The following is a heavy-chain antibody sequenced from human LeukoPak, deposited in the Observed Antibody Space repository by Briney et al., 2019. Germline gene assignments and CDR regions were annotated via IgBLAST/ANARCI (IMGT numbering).Heavy chain of an antibody. D-gene: IGHD2/OR15-2a*01. Sequence: GGSLRLSCAASGFTFTSYGMHWVRQAPGKGLGWVALITYDGYYKYYSDSVKGRFTISSDTSKNTMYLQMNSLRAEDTAVYYCARDAEDFMWYFDLWGRGTLVTVSS. CDR3: ARDAEDFMWYFDL. V-gene: IGHV3-30*03. J-gene: IGHJ2*01. CDR1: GFTFTSYG. CDR2: ITYDGYYK.